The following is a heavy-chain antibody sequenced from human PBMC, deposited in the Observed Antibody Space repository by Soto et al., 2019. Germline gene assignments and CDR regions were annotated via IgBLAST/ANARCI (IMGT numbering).Heavy chain of an antibody. J-gene: IGHJ4*02. CDR3: ARAYSNSYYLDY. D-gene: IGHD2-2*01. Sequence: LSLTCSVSGGSISGYYWSLIRQPPGKGLEWIGYIYSSGSTNYNPSLKSRVTISVDTSKNQFSLKLSSVTAADTAVYYCARAYSNSYYLDYWGQGTLVTVSS. V-gene: IGHV4-59*01. CDR2: IYSSGST. CDR1: GGSISGYY.